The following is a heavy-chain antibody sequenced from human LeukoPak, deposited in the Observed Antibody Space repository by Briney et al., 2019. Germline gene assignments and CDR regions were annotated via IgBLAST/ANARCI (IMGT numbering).Heavy chain of an antibody. CDR3: AKGNFDGFDY. D-gene: IGHD3-9*01. CDR2: ISGSGGST. J-gene: IGHJ4*02. V-gene: IGHV3-23*01. CDR1: GFTFSSYS. Sequence: GGSLRLSCTASGFTFSSYSLNWVRQAPGKGLEWVSAISGSGGSTYYADSVKGRFTISRDNSKNTLYLQMNSLRAGDTAVYYCAKGNFDGFDYWGQGTLVTVSS.